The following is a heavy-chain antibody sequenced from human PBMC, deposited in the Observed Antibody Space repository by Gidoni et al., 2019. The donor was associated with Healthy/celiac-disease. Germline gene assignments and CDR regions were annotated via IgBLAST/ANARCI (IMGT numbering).Heavy chain of an antibody. CDR2: IYYSGST. CDR3: ARCSWFDYYYYMDV. Sequence: QVQLQESGPGLVKPSETLSLTCTVPGGSISSYYWSWIRQPPGKGLEWIGYIYYSGSTNYNPSLKSRVTISVDTSKNQFSLKLSSVTAADTAVYYCARCSWFDYYYYMDVWGKGTTVTVSS. D-gene: IGHD6-13*01. V-gene: IGHV4-59*01. J-gene: IGHJ6*03. CDR1: GGSISSYY.